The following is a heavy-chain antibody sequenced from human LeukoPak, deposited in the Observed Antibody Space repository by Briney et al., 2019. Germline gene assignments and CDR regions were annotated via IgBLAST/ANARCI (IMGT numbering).Heavy chain of an antibody. CDR1: GISISSGSYY. CDR2: IYYSGNT. D-gene: IGHD4-17*01. CDR3: ARRTTVTTSYVFDI. Sequence: SETLSLTCTVSGISISSGSYYWGWIRQPPGKGLESIGSIYYSGNTYYSPSLKSRLTISVDTYKNQISLKLSSVTAADTAVYYCARRTTVTTSYVFDIWGQGTMVTVSS. V-gene: IGHV4-39*01. J-gene: IGHJ3*02.